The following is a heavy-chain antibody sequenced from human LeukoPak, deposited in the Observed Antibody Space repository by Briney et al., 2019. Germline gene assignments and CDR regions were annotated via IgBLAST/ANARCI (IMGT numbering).Heavy chain of an antibody. Sequence: GGSLRLSCAASGFTFSSYSMNWVRQAPGKGLEWVSYISSSGSTIYYADSVKGRFTISRDNAKNSLYLQMNSLRAEDTAVYYCASSRGRPRSWGQGTLVTVSS. CDR1: GFTFSSYS. D-gene: IGHD4-17*01. CDR2: ISSSGSTI. J-gene: IGHJ5*02. V-gene: IGHV3-48*04. CDR3: ASSRGRPRS.